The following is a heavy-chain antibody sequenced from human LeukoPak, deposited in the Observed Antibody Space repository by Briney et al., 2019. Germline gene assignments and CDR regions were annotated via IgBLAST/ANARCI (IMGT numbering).Heavy chain of an antibody. V-gene: IGHV4-4*07. Sequence: SETLSLTCTVSGGSISGYYWRWIRQPAGGVLECIGRIYSTGTTTYNASLRSRVTISVDQSKSQFSLKLTSVTAADTAVYYCARLEPANWGSGPDYWGQGTLVTVSS. CDR3: ARLEPANWGSGPDY. D-gene: IGHD7-27*01. CDR1: GGSISGYY. CDR2: IYSTGTT. J-gene: IGHJ4*02.